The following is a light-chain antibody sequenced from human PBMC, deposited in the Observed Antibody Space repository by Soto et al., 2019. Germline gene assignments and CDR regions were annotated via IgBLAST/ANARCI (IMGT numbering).Light chain of an antibody. CDR2: LNNDGSH. Sequence: QTVVTQSPSASASLGASVKLTCTLSSGHSSYAIAWHQQRPEKGPRYLMKLNNDGSHTKGDEIPDRFSGSSSGAERYLTISSLQSEDEADYYCQTWVTGAWVFGGGTKLTVL. V-gene: IGLV4-69*01. J-gene: IGLJ3*02. CDR1: SGHSSYA. CDR3: QTWVTGAWV.